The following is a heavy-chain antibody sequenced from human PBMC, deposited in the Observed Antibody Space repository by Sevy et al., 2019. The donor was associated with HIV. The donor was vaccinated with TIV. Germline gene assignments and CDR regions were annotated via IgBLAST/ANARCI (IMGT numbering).Heavy chain of an antibody. CDR1: GFTFSNYE. CDR3: ARGGSSWTGYFDY. J-gene: IGHJ4*02. CDR2: ITSSGTTI. V-gene: IGHV3-48*03. Sequence: GGSPRLSCAASGFTFSNYEINWVRQAPGKGLEWVSYITSSGTTIYYADSVKGRFTISRDNAKNSLYLQMNSLRAEDTAVYYCARGGSSWTGYFDYWGQGTLVTVSS. D-gene: IGHD6-13*01.